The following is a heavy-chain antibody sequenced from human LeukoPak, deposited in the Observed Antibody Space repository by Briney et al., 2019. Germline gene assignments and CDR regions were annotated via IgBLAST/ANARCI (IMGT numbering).Heavy chain of an antibody. V-gene: IGHV4-39*07. CDR1: GGSISSSSYY. J-gene: IGHJ4*02. D-gene: IGHD3-22*01. Sequence: SETLSLTCTVSGGSISSSSYYWGWIRQPPGKGLEWIGSIYYSGSTNYNPSLKSRVTISVDTSKNQFSLKLSSVTAADTAVYYCARLRGVITQTHFDYWGQGTLVTVSS. CDR3: ARLRGVITQTHFDY. CDR2: IYYSGST.